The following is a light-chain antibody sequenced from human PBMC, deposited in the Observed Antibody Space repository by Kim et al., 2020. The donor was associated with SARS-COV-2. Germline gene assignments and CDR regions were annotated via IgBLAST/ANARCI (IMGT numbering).Light chain of an antibody. V-gene: IGKV3-20*01. J-gene: IGKJ2*01. Sequence: PGDRATLACRAMRRVSNINLAWYMKKPDQAPRLVIYGTTKRATGIPDRFSGSGSGTDFPLTISRLEPEDFAVYYCQQYGGSPPMYTFGQGTKLEI. CDR3: QQYGGSPPMYT. CDR2: GTT. CDR1: RRVSNIN.